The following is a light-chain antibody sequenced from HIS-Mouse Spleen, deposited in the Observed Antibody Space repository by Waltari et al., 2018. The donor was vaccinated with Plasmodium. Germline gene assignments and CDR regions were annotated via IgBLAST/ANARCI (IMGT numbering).Light chain of an antibody. V-gene: IGKV3-15*01. CDR2: GAS. J-gene: IGKJ5*01. CDR3: QQYNNWPT. Sequence: EIVMTQSPATLSVSPGERATLSCRASQSVSSNLAWYQQKPGQAPRLLIYGASTRATGIPARFSCSGSGTEFTLTISSMQSEDFAVYYWQQYNNWPTFGQGTRLEIK. CDR1: QSVSSN.